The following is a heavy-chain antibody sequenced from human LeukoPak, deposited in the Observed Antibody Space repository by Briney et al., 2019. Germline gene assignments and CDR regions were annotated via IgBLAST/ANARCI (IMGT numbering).Heavy chain of an antibody. D-gene: IGHD2-2*01. Sequence: PSETLSLTCTVSGGSISSYYWSWIRQPPGKGLEWIGYIYTSGSTNYNPSLKSRVTISVDTSKNQFSLKLSSVTAADTAVYYCARRKRYCSSTSCYFWFDPWGQGTLVTVSS. V-gene: IGHV4-4*09. CDR2: IYTSGST. CDR3: ARRKRYCSSTSCYFWFDP. J-gene: IGHJ5*02. CDR1: GGSISSYY.